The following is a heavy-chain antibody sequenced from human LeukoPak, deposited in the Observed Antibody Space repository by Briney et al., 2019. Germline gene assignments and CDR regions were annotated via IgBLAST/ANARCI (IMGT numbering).Heavy chain of an antibody. V-gene: IGHV4-34*01. CDR2: INHSGST. J-gene: IGHJ4*02. CDR1: GGSFSGYY. Sequence: SETLSLTCAVYGGSFSGYYWSWIRQPPGKGLEWIGEINHSGSTNYNPSLKSRVTISVDTSKNQFSLKLSSVTAADTAVYYCGGGIYFDYWGQGTLVTVSS. CDR3: GGGIYFDY.